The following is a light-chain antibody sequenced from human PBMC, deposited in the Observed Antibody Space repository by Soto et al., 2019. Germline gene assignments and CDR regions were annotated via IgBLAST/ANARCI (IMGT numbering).Light chain of an antibody. CDR3: SSYTSSRTLV. CDR1: SSDVGGYDY. Sequence: QSALTQPASMSGSPGQSITISCTGSSSDVGGYDYVSWYQQHPGNAPKLMIYAVNNRPSGVSNRFSGSKSANTASLTISGLQAEDEADYYCSSYTSSRTLVFGGGTKLTVL. J-gene: IGLJ3*02. CDR2: AVN. V-gene: IGLV2-14*01.